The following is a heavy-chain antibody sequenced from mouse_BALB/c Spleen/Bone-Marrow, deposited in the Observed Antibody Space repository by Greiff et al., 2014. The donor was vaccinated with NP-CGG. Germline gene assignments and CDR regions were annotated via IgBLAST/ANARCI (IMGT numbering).Heavy chain of an antibody. J-gene: IGHJ3*01. CDR2: IDPANGNT. CDR1: GFNIKDTY. CDR3: ATYYYGSSWGFAY. V-gene: IGHV14-3*02. D-gene: IGHD1-1*01. Sequence: VQLQQSGAELVKPGASVKLSCTASGFNIKDTYMHWVKQRPEQGLEWIGRIDPANGNTKYDPKFQGKVTITADTSSNTAYLQLSSLTSEDTAVYYCATYYYGSSWGFAYWGQGTLVTVSA.